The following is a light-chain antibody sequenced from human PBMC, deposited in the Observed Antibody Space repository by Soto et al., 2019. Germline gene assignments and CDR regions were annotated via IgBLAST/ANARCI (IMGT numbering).Light chain of an antibody. Sequence: IVLTQSPCTLSLSPWLRSTFSFMASQSVSSNYLAWYQQKPGQAPRLLIYGAFKRATGIPDRFTGSGSGTDFTLTISRLEHEDFAVYYCQQYGSSPLTFGGGTKV. CDR3: QQYGSSPLT. CDR1: QSVSSNY. CDR2: GAF. V-gene: IGKV3-20*01. J-gene: IGKJ4*01.